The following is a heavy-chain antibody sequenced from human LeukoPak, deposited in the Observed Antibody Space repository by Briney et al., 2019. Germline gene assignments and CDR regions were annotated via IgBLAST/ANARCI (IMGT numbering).Heavy chain of an antibody. V-gene: IGHV4-59*01. Sequence: SETLSLTCTVSGGSISSYYWSWIRQPPGKGLEWIGYIYYSGSFNYNPSLKSRVTISVDTSKYQFSLKLNSVTAADTAVYYCAREGLLCGGDCYRDAFDIWGQGTMVTVSS. CDR3: AREGLLCGGDCYRDAFDI. J-gene: IGHJ3*02. D-gene: IGHD2-21*02. CDR2: IYYSGSF. CDR1: GGSISSYY.